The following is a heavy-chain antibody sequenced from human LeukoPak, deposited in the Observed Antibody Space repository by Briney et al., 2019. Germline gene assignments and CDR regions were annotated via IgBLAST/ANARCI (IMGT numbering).Heavy chain of an antibody. CDR1: GGPISSGGYS. V-gene: IGHV4-30-2*01. CDR3: ARVDIVVVPAALYNWFDP. CDR2: IYHSGST. J-gene: IGHJ5*02. D-gene: IGHD2-2*03. Sequence: PSQTLSLTCAVSGGPISSGGYSWSWIRQPPGKGLEWIGYIYHSGSTYYNPSLKSRVTISVDRSKNQFSLKLSSVTAADTAVYYCARVDIVVVPAALYNWFDPWGQGTLVTVSS.